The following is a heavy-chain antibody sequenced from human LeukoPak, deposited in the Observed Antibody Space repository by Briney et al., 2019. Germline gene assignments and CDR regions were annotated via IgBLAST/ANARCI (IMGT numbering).Heavy chain of an antibody. V-gene: IGHV1-18*01. CDR3: ARNDNPHYGAYGTYFDY. CDR1: GYTFTSYG. D-gene: IGHD4-17*01. CDR2: ISGDNDNT. Sequence: ASVKVSCKASGYTFTSYGISWVRQAPGQGLEWMGWISGDNDNTNYAQKVQGRVTMTTDTSTTTVYMELRSLRSDDTAVYYCARNDNPHYGAYGTYFDYWGQGALVTVSS. J-gene: IGHJ4*02.